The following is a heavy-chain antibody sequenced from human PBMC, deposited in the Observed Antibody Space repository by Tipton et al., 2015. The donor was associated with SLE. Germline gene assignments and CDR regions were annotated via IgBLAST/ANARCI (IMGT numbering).Heavy chain of an antibody. Sequence: TLSLTCAVYGYSISSGYYWDWIRQPPGKGLEWIGSIYHSGSTYYNPSLKSRVTISVDTSKNQFSLKLSSVTAADTAVYYCARDEATIGAFDIWGQGTMVTVSS. D-gene: IGHD5-12*01. CDR3: ARDEATIGAFDI. CDR2: IYHSGST. CDR1: GYSISSGYY. J-gene: IGHJ3*02. V-gene: IGHV4-38-2*02.